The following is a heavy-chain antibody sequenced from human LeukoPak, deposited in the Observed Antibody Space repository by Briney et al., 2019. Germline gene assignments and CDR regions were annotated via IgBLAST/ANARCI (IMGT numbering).Heavy chain of an antibody. Sequence: ASVKVSCKASGYTFTDYFIHWVRQAPGQGLEWMGWINPNSGGTNYAQKFQDRVTLTRDTSITTAYMELSRLRSDDTAVYYCARDLASAGRLYYFDYWGQGTLVTVSS. J-gene: IGHJ4*02. CDR1: GYTFTDYF. CDR3: ARDLASAGRLYYFDY. V-gene: IGHV1-2*02. D-gene: IGHD6-13*01. CDR2: INPNSGGT.